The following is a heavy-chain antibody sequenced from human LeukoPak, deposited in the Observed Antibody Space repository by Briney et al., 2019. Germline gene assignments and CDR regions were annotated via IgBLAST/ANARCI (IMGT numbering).Heavy chain of an antibody. J-gene: IGHJ3*02. CDR1: GGTFSSYA. CDR3: ARGIVPAASNAFDI. V-gene: IGHV1-69*01. D-gene: IGHD2-2*01. CDR2: IIPIFGTA. Sequence: SVKVSCKASGGTFSSYAISWVRQAPGQGLELMGGIIPIFGTANYAQKFQGRVTITATESTSTAYMELSSLRSEDTAVYYCARGIVPAASNAFDIWGQGTRVTVSS.